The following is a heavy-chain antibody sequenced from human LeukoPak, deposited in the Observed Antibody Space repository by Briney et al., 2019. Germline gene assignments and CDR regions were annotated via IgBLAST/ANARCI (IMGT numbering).Heavy chain of an antibody. D-gene: IGHD1-26*01. CDR3: AGGQYSGSCFEN. V-gene: IGHV4-59*01. J-gene: IGHJ4*02. Sequence: SENLSLTCTVSTVSICSFLWGCIRHRPRKGLVWCGYTYYSVSTNYHPSLKTRVPILLNTSKNRFSLKCRSLTAAYLSVYYCAGGQYSGSCFENWGQGSLVTVSS. CDR2: TYYSVST. CDR1: TVSICSFL.